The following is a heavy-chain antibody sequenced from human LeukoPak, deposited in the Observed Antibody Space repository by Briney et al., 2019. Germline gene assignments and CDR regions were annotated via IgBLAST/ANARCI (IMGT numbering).Heavy chain of an antibody. CDR3: TTSYSGYVRPWVN. J-gene: IGHJ4*02. Sequence: GGSLRLSCAASGFTFSGSAMHWDRQASGKGLEWVGRIRSKANSYATAHAASVKGRFTISRDDSKNTAYLQMNSLKTENTAVYYCTTSYSGYVRPWVNWGQGTLVTVSS. V-gene: IGHV3-73*01. CDR2: IRSKANSYAT. CDR1: GFTFSGSA. D-gene: IGHD5-12*01.